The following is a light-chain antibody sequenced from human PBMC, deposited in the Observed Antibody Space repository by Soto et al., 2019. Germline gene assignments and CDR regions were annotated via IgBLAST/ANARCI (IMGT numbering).Light chain of an antibody. CDR3: CSYATTTL. CDR1: SSDIGSYDL. Sequence: QSALTQPASVSGSPGQSITISCTGTSSDIGSYDLVSWYQQHPGNAPRLIIYEVNKRPSGVSNRFSGSKSGNTASLTVSGLRGEDGAEYYCCSYATTTLFGGGTKLTVL. J-gene: IGLJ2*01. CDR2: EVN. V-gene: IGLV2-23*02.